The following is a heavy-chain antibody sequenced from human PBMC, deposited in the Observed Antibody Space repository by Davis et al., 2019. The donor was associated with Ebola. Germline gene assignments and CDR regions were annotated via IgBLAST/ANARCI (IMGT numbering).Heavy chain of an antibody. D-gene: IGHD6-13*01. Sequence: PGGSLRLSCSASGFTFSTFGMFWVRQAPGKGLEWVAFIRFDGSEKYYADSVKGRFTISRENSKATLDLQMNSLRAEDTAVYYCARGTIVAAGTDYWGQGTLVTVSS. CDR3: ARGTIVAAGTDY. V-gene: IGHV3-30*02. CDR2: IRFDGSEK. J-gene: IGHJ4*02. CDR1: GFTFSTFG.